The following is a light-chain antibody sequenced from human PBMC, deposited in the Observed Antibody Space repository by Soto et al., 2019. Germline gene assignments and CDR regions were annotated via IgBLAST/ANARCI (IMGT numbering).Light chain of an antibody. CDR2: EVS. Sequence: LTQPASVSGSPGHSITISCTGTSSDVGGYNYVSWHQQHPGKAPKLMIYEVSNRPSGVSNRFSGSKSGNTASLTISGLQAEDEADYYCSSYTSSSPYVFGTGTKVTVL. V-gene: IGLV2-14*01. CDR3: SSYTSSSPYV. J-gene: IGLJ1*01. CDR1: SSDVGGYNY.